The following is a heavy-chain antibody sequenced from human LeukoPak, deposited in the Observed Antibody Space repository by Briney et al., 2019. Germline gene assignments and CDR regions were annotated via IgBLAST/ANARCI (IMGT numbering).Heavy chain of an antibody. V-gene: IGHV4-59*01. CDR3: ARGWRDYYYYYMDV. CDR1: GGSISSYY. CDR2: IYYSGST. Sequence: SETLSLTCTVSGGSISSYYWSWIRQPPGKGLEWIGYIYYSGSTNYNPSLKSRVTLSVDTSKNQFSLKLSSVTAADTAVYYCARGWRDYYYYYMDVWGKGTTVTVSS. J-gene: IGHJ6*03.